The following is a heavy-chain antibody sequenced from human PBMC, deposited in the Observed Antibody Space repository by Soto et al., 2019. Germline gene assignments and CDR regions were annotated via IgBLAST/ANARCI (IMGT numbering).Heavy chain of an antibody. CDR3: AGREYSSSSFFYSYYALDA. V-gene: IGHV4-34*01. D-gene: IGHD6-6*01. J-gene: IGHJ6*02. Sequence: QVQLQQWGAGLLKPSETLSLTCTVSGGSFSDYYWNWIRQSPGMRLEWIGEINHSGGTNHNPSLKSRVTMSVATSKNKFSLNLKSVTAADTALYYWAGREYSSSSFFYSYYALDAWGQGTTVTVSS. CDR1: GGSFSDYY. CDR2: INHSGGT.